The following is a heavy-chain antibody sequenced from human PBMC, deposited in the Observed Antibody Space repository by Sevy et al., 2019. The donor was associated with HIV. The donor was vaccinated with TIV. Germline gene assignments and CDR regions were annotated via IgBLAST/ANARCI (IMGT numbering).Heavy chain of an antibody. CDR3: ARRNYQDSGTYYGYYYMDV. Sequence: GGSLRLSCEVSGFTFGNYWMSWVRQAPGKGLEWVANIKEDGSDKYYADSVEGRFTISRDNAKNSLFLQMNNLGADDTAVYYCARRNYQDSGTYYGYYYMDVWGNGTTVTVSS. V-gene: IGHV3-7*01. D-gene: IGHD3-10*01. CDR2: IKEDGSDK. J-gene: IGHJ6*03. CDR1: GFTFGNYW.